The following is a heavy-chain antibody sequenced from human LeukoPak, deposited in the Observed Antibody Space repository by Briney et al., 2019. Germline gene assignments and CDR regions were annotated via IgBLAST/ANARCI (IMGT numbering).Heavy chain of an antibody. D-gene: IGHD2-21*02. CDR2: ISYDGSNK. CDR1: GFTFSSYG. J-gene: IGHJ4*02. CDR3: AKDLERHIVVVTASAVDY. V-gene: IGHV3-30*18. Sequence: GGSLRLSCAASGFTFSSYGMHWVRQAPGKGLEWVAVISYDGSNKYYADSVKGRFTISRDNSKNTLCLQMNSLRAEDTAVYYCAKDLERHIVVVTASAVDYWGQGTLVTVSS.